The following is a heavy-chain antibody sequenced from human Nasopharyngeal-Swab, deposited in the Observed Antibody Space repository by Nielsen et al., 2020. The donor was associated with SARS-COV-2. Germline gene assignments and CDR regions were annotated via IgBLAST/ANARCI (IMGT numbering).Heavy chain of an antibody. D-gene: IGHD4-17*01. Sequence: GGSLRLSCAASGFTFSSYGMHWVRQAPGKGLEWVGRIKSKTDGGTTDYAAPVKGRFTISRDDSKNTLYLQMNSLKTEDTAVYYCTTDYYYGDSTVFDYWGQGTLVTVSS. CDR3: TTDYYYGDSTVFDY. CDR1: GFTFSSYG. V-gene: IGHV3-15*01. J-gene: IGHJ4*02. CDR2: IKSKTDGGTT.